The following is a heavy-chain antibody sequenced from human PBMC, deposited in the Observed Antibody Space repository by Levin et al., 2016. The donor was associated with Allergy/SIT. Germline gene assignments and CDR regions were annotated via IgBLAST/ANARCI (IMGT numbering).Heavy chain of an antibody. CDR3: ARESRRTAIIPYYFDY. CDR1: GFTFSSYS. CDR2: ISSSSSYI. Sequence: ETLSLTCAASGFTFSSYSMNWVRQAPGKGLEWVSSISSSSSYIYYADSVKGRFTISRDNAKNSLYLQMNSLRAEDTAVYYCARESRRTAIIPYYFDYWGQGTLVTVSS. V-gene: IGHV3-21*01. D-gene: IGHD2-21*02. J-gene: IGHJ4*02.